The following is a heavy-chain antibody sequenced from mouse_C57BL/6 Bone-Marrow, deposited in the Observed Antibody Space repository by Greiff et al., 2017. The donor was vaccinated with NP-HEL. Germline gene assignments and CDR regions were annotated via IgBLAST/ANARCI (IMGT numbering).Heavy chain of an antibody. CDR2: ISSGSSTI. D-gene: IGHD2-12*01. Sequence: EVKLVESGGGLVKPGGSLKLSCAASGFTFSDYGMHWVRQAPEKGLEWVAYISSGSSTIYYADTVKGRFTISRDNAKHTLFLQVTSLTSEDTAMYYCARGIWEYDNYAMDYWGQGTSVTVSS. J-gene: IGHJ4*01. CDR3: ARGIWEYDNYAMDY. V-gene: IGHV5-17*01. CDR1: GFTFSDYG.